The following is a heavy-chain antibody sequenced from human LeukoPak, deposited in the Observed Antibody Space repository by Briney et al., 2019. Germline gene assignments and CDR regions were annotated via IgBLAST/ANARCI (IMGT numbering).Heavy chain of an antibody. J-gene: IGHJ4*02. V-gene: IGHV3-74*01. D-gene: IGHD4-17*01. CDR1: GFTFSTYW. CDR2: ISRDGTTT. Sequence: GGSLRLSCEASGFTFSTYWMHWVRQTPGKGLVWVSRISRDGTTTTYADSVKGRFTISRDNAKNTLYLEMNSLRAEDTAVYYCAKHGDYSFDHWGQGTLVTVSS. CDR3: AKHGDYSFDH.